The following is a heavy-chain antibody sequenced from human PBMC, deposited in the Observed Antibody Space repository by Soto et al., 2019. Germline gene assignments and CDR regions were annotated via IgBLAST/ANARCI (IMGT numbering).Heavy chain of an antibody. CDR1: GLRVSSFA. CDR3: AKITRS. CDR2: VNGDGTAT. J-gene: IGHJ4*02. V-gene: IGHV3-23*01. Sequence: EVQLLESGGGLVQPGGSLRLSCAASGLRVSSFAMTWVRQAPGKGLEWISSVNGDGTATYYANSVKGRFTISRDTSKNTLYLHMASLRAEETAVYYCAKITRSWGQGTLVTVSS. D-gene: IGHD3-16*01.